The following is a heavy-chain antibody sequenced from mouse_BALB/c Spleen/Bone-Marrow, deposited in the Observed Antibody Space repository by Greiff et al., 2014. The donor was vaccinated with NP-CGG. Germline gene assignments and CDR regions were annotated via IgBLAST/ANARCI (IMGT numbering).Heavy chain of an antibody. CDR3: ARQLAYAMDY. D-gene: IGHD4-1*01. V-gene: IGHV5-12*02. CDR2: ITKGGGST. J-gene: IGHJ4*01. Sequence: EVKLMESGGGLVQPGGSLKLSCATSGFTFSDYYMYWVRQTPEKRLEWVAYITKGGGSTYYPDIVKGRFTISRDNAKNTPYLQMSRLKSEDTAMYYCARQLAYAMDYWGQGTSVTVSS. CDR1: GFTFSDYY.